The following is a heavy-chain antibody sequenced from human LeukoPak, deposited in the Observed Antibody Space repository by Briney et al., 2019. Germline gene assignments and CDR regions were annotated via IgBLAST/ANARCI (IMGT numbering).Heavy chain of an antibody. CDR2: IYYSGST. CDR1: GGSISSYY. Sequence: SETLSLTCTVSGGSISSYYWSWIRQPPGKGREWIGYIYYSGSTNYNPSLKSRVTISVDTSKNQFSLKLSSVTAADTAVYYCARGSRDYDFWSGYPELDYWGQGTLVTVSS. CDR3: ARGSRDYDFWSGYPELDY. V-gene: IGHV4-59*01. D-gene: IGHD3-3*01. J-gene: IGHJ4*02.